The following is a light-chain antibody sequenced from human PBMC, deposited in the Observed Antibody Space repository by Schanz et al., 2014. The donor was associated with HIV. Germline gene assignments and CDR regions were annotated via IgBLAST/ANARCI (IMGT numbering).Light chain of an antibody. Sequence: QSVLTQPPSVSAAPGQKVTIACSGSAFNIGQNFVSWYQHLPGTAPKLLIYANHEPPSEIPDRFSASRTGTSATLAIIGLQSGDEAEYYCATWDATVSAVLFGGGTKLTVL. V-gene: IGLV1-51*01. CDR3: ATWDATVSAVL. CDR2: ANH. CDR1: AFNIGQNF. J-gene: IGLJ2*01.